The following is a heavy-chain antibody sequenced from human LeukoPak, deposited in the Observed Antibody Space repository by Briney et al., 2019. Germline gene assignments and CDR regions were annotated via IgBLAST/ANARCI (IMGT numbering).Heavy chain of an antibody. V-gene: IGHV3-21*04. CDR1: GFTFSSYS. Sequence: GGSLRLSCAASGFTFSSYSMNWVRQAPGKGLEWVSSISTSSSYIYYADSVKGRFTSSRDNAKNSLYLQMNRLRPEDAAVYYCAKAPVTTCRGAYCYPFDYWGQGTLVTVSS. J-gene: IGHJ4*02. CDR2: ISTSSSYI. D-gene: IGHD2-21*01. CDR3: AKAPVTTCRGAYCYPFDY.